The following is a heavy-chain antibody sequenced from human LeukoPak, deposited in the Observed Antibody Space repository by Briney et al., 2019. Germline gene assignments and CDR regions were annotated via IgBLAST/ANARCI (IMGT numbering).Heavy chain of an antibody. V-gene: IGHV3-21*01. Sequence: GGSLRLSCAASGFTASGSTFSSYTMNWVRQAPGKGLERVSSISTSSSYIYYADSVKGRFTISRDNAKNSLYLQMNSLRVEDTAVYYCARDEPPGYSSSWGYWGQGTLVTVSS. J-gene: IGHJ4*02. CDR2: ISTSSSYI. CDR3: ARDEPPGYSSSWGY. CDR1: GSTFSSYT. D-gene: IGHD6-13*01.